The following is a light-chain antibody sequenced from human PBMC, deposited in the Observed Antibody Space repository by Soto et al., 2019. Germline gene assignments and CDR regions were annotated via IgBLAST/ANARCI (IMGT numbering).Light chain of an antibody. Sequence: DLQMTQSPSSLSASVGDRVTITCRASQGIGNALGWYQQKPGKAPKRLVYGASSLQSGVPSRFSGSGSGTEFTLTISSLQPEDFATYYCLQHNNFPYTFGQGTKLEIK. V-gene: IGKV1-17*01. CDR3: LQHNNFPYT. CDR1: QGIGNA. CDR2: GAS. J-gene: IGKJ2*01.